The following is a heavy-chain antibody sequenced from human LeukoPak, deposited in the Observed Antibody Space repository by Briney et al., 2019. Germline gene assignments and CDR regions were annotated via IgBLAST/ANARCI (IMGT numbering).Heavy chain of an antibody. D-gene: IGHD4-17*01. CDR3: AKVQAVTTLTGDL. Sequence: GGSLRLSCAVSGFTFSNYDMHWVRQAPGKGLEWVALISYDGSSKFYSDSVKGRFTISRDNSKNTLSLQMNSLRTEDTAVYYCAKVQAVTTLTGDLWGQGTLVTVSS. J-gene: IGHJ5*02. V-gene: IGHV3-30*18. CDR1: GFTFSNYD. CDR2: ISYDGSSK.